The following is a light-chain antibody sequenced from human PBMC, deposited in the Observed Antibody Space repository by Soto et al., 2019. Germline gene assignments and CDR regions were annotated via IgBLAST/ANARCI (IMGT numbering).Light chain of an antibody. CDR1: SSDVGGYNY. J-gene: IGLJ3*02. CDR3: CSYTASDIWV. CDR2: EVS. V-gene: IGLV2-8*01. Sequence: QSALTQPPSASGSPGQSVTISCTGTSSDVGGYNYVSWYQQHPGKAPKLMIYEVSKRPSGVPDRFSGSKSGNTASLTVSGLQAEDEADYFCCSYTASDIWVFGGGTQLTVL.